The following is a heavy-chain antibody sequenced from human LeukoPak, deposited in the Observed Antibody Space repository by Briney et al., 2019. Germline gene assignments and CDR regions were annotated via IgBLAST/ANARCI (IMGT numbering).Heavy chain of an antibody. D-gene: IGHD2-2*01. J-gene: IGHJ4*02. CDR2: INHSGST. CDR3: ARLGYCSSTSCPATDY. CDR1: GGSFSGYY. V-gene: IGHV4-34*01. Sequence: SETLSLTCAVYGGSFSGYYWSWIRQPPGKGLEWIGEINHSGSTNYNPSLKSRVTISVDTSKNQLSLKLSSVTAADTAVYYCARLGYCSSTSCPATDYWGQGTLVTVSS.